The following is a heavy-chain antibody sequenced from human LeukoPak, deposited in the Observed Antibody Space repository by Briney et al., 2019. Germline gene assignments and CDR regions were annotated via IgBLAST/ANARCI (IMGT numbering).Heavy chain of an antibody. J-gene: IGHJ4*02. D-gene: IGHD6-19*01. CDR1: GFTFSSYA. V-gene: IGHV3-21*01. Sequence: GGSLRLSCAASGFTFSSYAMSWVRQAPGKGLEWVSAISGSGYSTYYADSVRGRCTISRDNAKNSLYLHMNNLRAEATAVSYCARGDKSSGWYFFASWGQGTLVTVSS. CDR2: ISGSGYST. CDR3: ARGDKSSGWYFFAS.